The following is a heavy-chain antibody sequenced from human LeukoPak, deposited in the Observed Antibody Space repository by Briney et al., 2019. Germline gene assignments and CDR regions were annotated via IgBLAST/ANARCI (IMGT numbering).Heavy chain of an antibody. CDR1: GYTFTGYY. Sequence: ASVKVSCKASGYTFTGYYMQWVRQAPGQGLEWMAWINPNSGGTKYAQKFQGRVTMTRDTSISTAYTEPSRLRSDDTAVYYCARGIGYGDYETRYFDYWGQGTLVTVSS. CDR2: INPNSGGT. CDR3: ARGIGYGDYETRYFDY. D-gene: IGHD4-17*01. J-gene: IGHJ4*02. V-gene: IGHV1-2*02.